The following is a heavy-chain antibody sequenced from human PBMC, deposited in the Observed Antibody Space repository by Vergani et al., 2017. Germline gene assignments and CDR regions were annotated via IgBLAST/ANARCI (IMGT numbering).Heavy chain of an antibody. Sequence: QEQLKQWGAGLLKPSETLSLTCAVYGGSFSGYHWSWIRQTPGKGLEWIGEINNSGGTNANPSLKSRVTMSVDTSKNQVSMKLTSVTAGDTAVYFCARELSYYYGSGSDDYNPYYYEGMDVWGPGTTVTVSS. CDR2: INNSGGT. CDR3: ARELSYYYGSGSDDYNPYYYEGMDV. D-gene: IGHD3-10*01. J-gene: IGHJ6*02. V-gene: IGHV4-34*02. CDR1: GGSFSGYH.